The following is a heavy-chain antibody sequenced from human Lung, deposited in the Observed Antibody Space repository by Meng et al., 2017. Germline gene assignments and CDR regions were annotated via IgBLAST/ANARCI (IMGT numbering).Heavy chain of an antibody. J-gene: IGHJ4*02. CDR2: LGAPDGDT. CDR3: ARGTPGRSYANY. V-gene: IGHV1-18*01. CDR1: DYTFTGYG. D-gene: IGHD1-26*01. Sequence: VHPVQAGPEVKKPGASVKASCKASDYTFTGYGVSWGRQAPGQGLEWMAWLGAPDGDTSFGPKFQGRVTVTADRPTATAYMELRSLRFDDTAVYYCARGTPGRSYANYWGPGTLVTVSS.